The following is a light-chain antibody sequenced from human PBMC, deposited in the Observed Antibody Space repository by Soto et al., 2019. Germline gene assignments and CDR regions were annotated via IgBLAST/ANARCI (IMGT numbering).Light chain of an antibody. CDR3: SSFRSTTTL. Sequence: QSVLTQPPSVSAAPGQKVTISCSGSSSNIAFNSVSWYQQLPGTAPRLLIYDDNKLPSGIPDRFSGSKSGTSATLTISGLQADDEADYYCSSFRSTTTLFGGGTKLTVL. V-gene: IGLV1-51*01. CDR1: SSNIAFNS. CDR2: DDN. J-gene: IGLJ2*01.